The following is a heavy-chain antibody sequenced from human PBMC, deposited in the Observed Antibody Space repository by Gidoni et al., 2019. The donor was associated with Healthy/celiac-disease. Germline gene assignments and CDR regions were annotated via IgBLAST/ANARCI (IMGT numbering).Heavy chain of an antibody. Sequence: EVQLVESGGGLVQPGGSLRLSCAASGFTFSSYWMSWVRQAPGKGLEWVANIKQDGSEKYYVDSVKGRFTISRDNAKNSLYLQMNSLRAEDTAVYYCARDNYYDSSGPQGSLFDLWGRGTLVTVSS. V-gene: IGHV3-7*03. CDR2: IKQDGSEK. CDR1: GFTFSSYW. CDR3: ARDNYYDSSGPQGSLFDL. D-gene: IGHD3-22*01. J-gene: IGHJ2*01.